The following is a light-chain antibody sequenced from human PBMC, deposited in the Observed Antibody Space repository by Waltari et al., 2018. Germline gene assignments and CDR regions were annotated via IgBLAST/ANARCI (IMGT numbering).Light chain of an antibody. V-gene: IGLV3-1*01. J-gene: IGLJ1*01. Sequence: SYELTQPPSVSVSPGQTASITCSGDKLGDKYTFWYQQKPGQSPVLVIYQDTTRPSGIPERFSGSNSGNTATLTISGTQAMDEADYYGQAWDSSTCVFGTGTKVTVL. CDR2: QDT. CDR1: KLGDKY. CDR3: QAWDSSTCV.